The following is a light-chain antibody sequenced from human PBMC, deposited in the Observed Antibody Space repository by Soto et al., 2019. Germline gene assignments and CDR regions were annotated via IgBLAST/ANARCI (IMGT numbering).Light chain of an antibody. CDR3: HQYNNWPPWT. V-gene: IGKV3-15*01. CDR1: QSIRSK. CDR2: GAS. J-gene: IGKJ1*01. Sequence: MTQSPSTLSSTAGDRVTFTCRARQSIRSKLAWSQRKPGQAPTLRIHGASTRATGIPARFSGSGSGTELTLTISSLQSDDFAVYYCHQYNNWPPWTFGQGTKVDI.